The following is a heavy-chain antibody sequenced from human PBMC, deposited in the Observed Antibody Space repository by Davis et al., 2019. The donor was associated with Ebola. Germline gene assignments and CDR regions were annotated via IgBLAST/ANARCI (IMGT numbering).Heavy chain of an antibody. V-gene: IGHV1-8*01. D-gene: IGHD3-9*01. J-gene: IGHJ6*02. Sequence: AASVKVSCKASGYTFTSYDINWVRQATGQGLEWMGWMNPNSGNTGYAQKFQGRVTMTRNTSISTAYMELRSLRSDDTAVYYCARGPSVVLRYFDGNNRLDVWGQGTTVTVSS. CDR1: GYTFTSYD. CDR2: MNPNSGNT. CDR3: ARGPSVVLRYFDGNNRLDV.